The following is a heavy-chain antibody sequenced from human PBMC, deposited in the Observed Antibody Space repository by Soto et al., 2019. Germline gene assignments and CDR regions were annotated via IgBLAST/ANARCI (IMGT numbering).Heavy chain of an antibody. CDR2: IIPIFGTA. CDR3: AGASLAYSGGDCYPHFDY. J-gene: IGHJ4*02. Sequence: ASVKVSCKASGGTFSSYAISWVRQAPGQGLEWMGGIIPIFGTANYAQKFQGRVTITAGESTSTAYMELSSLRSEDTAVYYCAGASLAYSGGDCYPHFDYWGQGTLVTVSS. D-gene: IGHD2-21*02. V-gene: IGHV1-69*13. CDR1: GGTFSSYA.